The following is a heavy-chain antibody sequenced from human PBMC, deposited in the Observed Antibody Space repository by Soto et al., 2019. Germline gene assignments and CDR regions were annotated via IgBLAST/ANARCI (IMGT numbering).Heavy chain of an antibody. CDR3: ARLVRDIVVVPAATDYYYYGMDV. J-gene: IGHJ6*02. CDR1: GYSFTSYW. V-gene: IGHV5-51*01. CDR2: IYPGDSDT. D-gene: IGHD2-2*01. Sequence: GESLKISCKGSGYSFTSYWIGWVRQMPGKGLEWMGIIYPGDSDTRYSPSLQGQVTISADKSISTAYLQWSSLKASDTAMYYCARLVRDIVVVPAATDYYYYGMDVWGQGTTVTVSS.